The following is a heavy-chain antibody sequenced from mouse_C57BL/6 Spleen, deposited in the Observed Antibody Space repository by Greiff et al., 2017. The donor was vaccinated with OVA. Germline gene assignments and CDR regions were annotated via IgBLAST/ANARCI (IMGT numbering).Heavy chain of an antibody. Sequence: QVQLKESGAELVKPGASVKISCKASGYAFSSYWMNWVKQRPGKGLEWIGQIYPGDGDSNYNGKFKGKATLTADKSSSTAYMQLSSLTYEDSAVYFGAREEGYDGGYAMDYWGQGTSVTVSS. CDR2: IYPGDGDS. V-gene: IGHV1-80*01. J-gene: IGHJ4*01. CDR3: AREEGYDGGYAMDY. CDR1: GYAFSSYW. D-gene: IGHD2-3*01.